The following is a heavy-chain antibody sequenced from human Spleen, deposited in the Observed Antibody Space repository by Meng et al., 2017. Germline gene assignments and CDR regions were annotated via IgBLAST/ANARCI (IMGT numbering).Heavy chain of an antibody. V-gene: IGHV4-34*01. CDR3: ARLWTVTSYSADWFDP. D-gene: IGHD4-17*01. J-gene: IGHJ5*02. CDR2: ISHSGST. Sequence: QVPLKQWAAGRLKPSETPSLTCDVYGGSFSGYSWSWIRQPPGKGLEWIGEISHSGSTNYSPSLKNRVTISLDTSKNQFSLKLRSVTAADTAVYYCARLWTVTSYSADWFDPWGQGTLVTVSS. CDR1: GGSFSGYS.